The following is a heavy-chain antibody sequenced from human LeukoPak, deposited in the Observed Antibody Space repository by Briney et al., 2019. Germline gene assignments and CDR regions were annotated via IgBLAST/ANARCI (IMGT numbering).Heavy chain of an antibody. CDR3: ATSPSLGY. J-gene: IGHJ4*02. CDR1: GFTVSDNY. V-gene: IGHV3-66*01. CDR2: IYSGGGT. Sequence: GGFLRLSCAASGFTVSDNYMTWVRQAPGRGLEGVSVIYSGGGTSYADSVKGRFSISRDNSKNTLYLQMNSLRPEDTAVYYCATSPSLGYWGQGTLVTVSS. D-gene: IGHD3-16*01.